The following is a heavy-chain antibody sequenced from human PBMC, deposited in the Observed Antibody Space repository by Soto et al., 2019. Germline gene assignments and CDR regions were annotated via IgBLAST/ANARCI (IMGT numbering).Heavy chain of an antibody. V-gene: IGHV3-30-3*01. CDR1: GFTFSSYA. D-gene: IGHD5-12*01. CDR2: ISYDGSNK. Sequence: PGGSLRLSCAASGFTFSSYAMHWVRQPPGKGLEWVAVISYDGSNKYYADSVKGRFTISRDNSKNTLYLQMNSLRAEDTAVYYCARDIGSVDIVYYYYGMDVWGQGTTVTVSS. J-gene: IGHJ6*02. CDR3: ARDIGSVDIVYYYYGMDV.